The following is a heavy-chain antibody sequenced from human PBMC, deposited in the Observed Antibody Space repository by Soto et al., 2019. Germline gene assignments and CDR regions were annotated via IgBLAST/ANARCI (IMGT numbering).Heavy chain of an antibody. D-gene: IGHD5-12*01. CDR2: SSFDGTIK. V-gene: IGHV3-30-3*01. Sequence: QVQVMGSGGGVVQPGRSLTLSCAVSGFTFSGYTLHWVRQAPGKGLEWVAVSSFDGTIKDFANSVKGRFTISRDIFKSAMFLQMDCLRPEDTAISFCASPFFSRGYGGYGSFRPSFYFESWQQGTQVTVSS. CDR1: GFTFSGYT. CDR3: ASPFFSRGYGGYGSFRPSFYFES. J-gene: IGHJ4*02.